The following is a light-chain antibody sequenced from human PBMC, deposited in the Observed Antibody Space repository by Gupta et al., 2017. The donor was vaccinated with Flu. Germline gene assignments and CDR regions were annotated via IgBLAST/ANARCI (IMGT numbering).Light chain of an antibody. CDR2: GNT. CDR3: QSFDRSLSGAVV. J-gene: IGLJ2*01. V-gene: IGLV1-40*01. CDR1: SSNIGAGYD. Sequence: QSVLTQPPSVSGAPGQLVTISCTGSSSNIGAGYDVHWYQQLPGTAPNLLIFGNTNRPSGVPDRFSGSKSGTSGSLTITGLQADDEADYYCQSFDRSLSGAVVFGGGTKLTVL.